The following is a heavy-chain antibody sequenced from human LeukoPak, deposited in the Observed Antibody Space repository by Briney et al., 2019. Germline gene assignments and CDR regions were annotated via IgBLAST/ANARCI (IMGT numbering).Heavy chain of an antibody. CDR1: GFTFSSYW. Sequence: PGGSLRLSCAASGFTFSSYWMSWVRQAPGKGLEWVANIKQDGSEKYYVDSVKGRFTISRGNAKNSLYLQMNSLRAEDTAVYYCARDRCSGGSCFDYWGQGTLVTVSS. CDR3: ARDRCSGGSCFDY. D-gene: IGHD2-15*01. CDR2: IKQDGSEK. V-gene: IGHV3-7*01. J-gene: IGHJ4*02.